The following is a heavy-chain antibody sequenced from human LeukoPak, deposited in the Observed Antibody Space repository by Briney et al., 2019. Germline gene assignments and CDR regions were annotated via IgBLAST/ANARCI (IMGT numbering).Heavy chain of an antibody. Sequence: PSETLSLTCTVSGGSITSYYWTWIRQPPGKGLEWIGFIYGDGSTKYNPSLKSRVTMSVDTSKNQFSLKLSSVTAADTAVYYCASDMDVWGKGTTVTVSS. V-gene: IGHV4-59*12. J-gene: IGHJ6*03. CDR3: ASDMDV. CDR2: IYGDGST. CDR1: GGSITSYY.